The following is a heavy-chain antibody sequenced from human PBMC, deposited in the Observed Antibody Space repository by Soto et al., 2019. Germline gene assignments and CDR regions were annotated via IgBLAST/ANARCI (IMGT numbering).Heavy chain of an antibody. J-gene: IGHJ6*02. V-gene: IGHV1-69*12. Sequence: QVQLVQSGAEVKKPGSSVKVSCKASGGTFSSYAISWVRQAPGQGLEWMGGIIPIFGTANYAQKFQGRVTITADESTSTAYMELSSLRSEDTAVYYCVRDYDFWSGYSKRDYCYDGMDVWGQGTTVTVSS. CDR3: VRDYDFWSGYSKRDYCYDGMDV. CDR1: GGTFSSYA. D-gene: IGHD3-3*01. CDR2: IIPIFGTA.